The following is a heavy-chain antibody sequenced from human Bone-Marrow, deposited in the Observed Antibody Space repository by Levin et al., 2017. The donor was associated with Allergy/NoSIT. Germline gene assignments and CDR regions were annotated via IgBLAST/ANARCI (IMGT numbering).Heavy chain of an antibody. CDR2: IKSKIHGGTP. V-gene: IGHV3-15*01. CDR1: GFTFTNAW. CDR3: TKEGYGDYHEY. J-gene: IGHJ4*02. D-gene: IGHD4-17*01. Sequence: PGGSLRLSCVASGFTFTNAWMGWVRQAPGKGLEWVGRIKSKIHGGTPDLAAPLDGRFTISRDDSKNTLFLQLNSVKTEDTAVYYCTKEGYGDYHEYWCQGTLVTVSS.